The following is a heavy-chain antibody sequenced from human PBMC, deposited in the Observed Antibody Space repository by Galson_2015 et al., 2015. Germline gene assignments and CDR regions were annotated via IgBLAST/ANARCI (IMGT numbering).Heavy chain of an antibody. Sequence: SLRLSCAASGFTFSSYGMHWVRQAPGKGLEWVAVISYDGSNKYYADSVKGRFTISRDNSKNTLYLQMNSLRAEDTAVYYCAKDIVVVVAATHGFDYWGQGTLVTVSS. V-gene: IGHV3-30*18. CDR1: GFTFSSYG. J-gene: IGHJ4*02. CDR2: ISYDGSNK. CDR3: AKDIVVVVAATHGFDY. D-gene: IGHD2-15*01.